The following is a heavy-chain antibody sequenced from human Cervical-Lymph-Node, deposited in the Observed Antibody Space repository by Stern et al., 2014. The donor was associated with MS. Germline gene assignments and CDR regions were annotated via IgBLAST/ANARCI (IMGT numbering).Heavy chain of an antibody. CDR3: ATFIPTSGTFNW. Sequence: VQLEESGAEVKKPGASVKVSCKASGHTTTSYGITWVRQALGQGLEWMGWISAHNGNTNYEQKFQGRVTMTTDTSTSTAYMELRSLRSDDTAVYFCATFIPTSGTFNWWGQGTLVTVSS. D-gene: IGHD1-1*01. V-gene: IGHV1-18*01. CDR1: GHTTTSYG. J-gene: IGHJ4*02. CDR2: ISAHNGNT.